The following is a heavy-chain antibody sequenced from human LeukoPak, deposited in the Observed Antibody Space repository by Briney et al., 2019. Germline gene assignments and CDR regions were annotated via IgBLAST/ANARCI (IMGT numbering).Heavy chain of an antibody. Sequence: GGSLRLSCAASGFTFSSYWMHWVRQVPGKGLVWVSRINSDGSSTSYADSVKGRFTISRDNAKNTLYLQMNSLRAEDTAVYYCARGGGYYDYVWGSYRYTGDWFDPWGQGTLVTVSS. J-gene: IGHJ5*02. CDR3: ARGGGYYDYVWGSYRYTGDWFDP. V-gene: IGHV3-74*01. D-gene: IGHD3-16*02. CDR1: GFTFSSYW. CDR2: INSDGSST.